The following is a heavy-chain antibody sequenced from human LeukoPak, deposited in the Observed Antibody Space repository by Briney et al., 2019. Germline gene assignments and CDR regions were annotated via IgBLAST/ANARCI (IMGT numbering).Heavy chain of an antibody. J-gene: IGHJ4*02. CDR2: IYYTGST. CDR3: ARDRTGDGYNTE. CDR1: RGSLSSYY. D-gene: IGHD5-24*01. V-gene: IGHV4-59*01. Sequence: PSETLSLTCTVSRGSLSSYYWSWIRQPPGKGLEWIGYIYYTGSTNYSPSLKSRVTISVDTSKNQFSLKLTSVTAADTAVYYCARDRTGDGYNTEWGQGTLVTVSS.